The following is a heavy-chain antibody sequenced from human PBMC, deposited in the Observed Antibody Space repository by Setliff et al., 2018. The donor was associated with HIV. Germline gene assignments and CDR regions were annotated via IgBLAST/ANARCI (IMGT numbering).Heavy chain of an antibody. CDR1: GYTFTSYD. D-gene: IGHD2-2*01. J-gene: IGHJ3*02. CDR2: LMPSSGNT. Sequence: ASVKVSCKASGYTFTSYDINWVRQATGQGLEWVGWLMPSSGNTGYAQKLQGRVIMTTDTSTSTAYMELRSLRSDDTAMYYCATQRDIVMVPGQGGFDIWAQGTMVTVSS. V-gene: IGHV1-8*02. CDR3: ATQRDIVMVPGQGGFDI.